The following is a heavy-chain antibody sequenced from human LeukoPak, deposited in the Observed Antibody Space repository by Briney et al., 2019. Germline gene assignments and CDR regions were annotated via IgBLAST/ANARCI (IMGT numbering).Heavy chain of an antibody. CDR3: ARVSVVVPAARGIDYYYYYGMDV. D-gene: IGHD2-2*01. CDR1: GYTFTGYY. J-gene: IGHJ6*02. V-gene: IGHV1-2*02. CDR2: INPNSGGT. Sequence: ASVRVSCKASGYTFTGYYMHWVRQAPGQGLERMGWINPNSGGTNYAQKFQGRVTMTRDTSISTAYMELSRLRSDDTAVYYCARVSVVVPAARGIDYYYYYGMDVWGQGTTVTVSS.